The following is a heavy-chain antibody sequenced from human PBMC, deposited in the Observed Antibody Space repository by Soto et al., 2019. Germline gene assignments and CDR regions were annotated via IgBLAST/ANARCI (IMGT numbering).Heavy chain of an antibody. CDR2: ISSSSSYT. CDR3: AREGGYCSGGSCQHADY. CDR1: GFTFSDYY. J-gene: IGHJ4*02. V-gene: IGHV3-11*05. Sequence: QVQLVESGGGLVKPGGSLRLSCAASGFTFSDYYMSWIRQAPGKGLEWVSYISSSSSYTNYADSVKGRFTISRDNAKNSLYRQMNSLRAEDTAVYYCAREGGYCSGGSCQHADYWGQGTLVTVSS. D-gene: IGHD2-15*01.